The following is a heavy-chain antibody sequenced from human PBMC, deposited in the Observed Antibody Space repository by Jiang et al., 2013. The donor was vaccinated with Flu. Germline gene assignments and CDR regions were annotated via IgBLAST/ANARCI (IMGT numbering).Heavy chain of an antibody. CDR3: ARDRDGSGYFDY. J-gene: IGHJ4*02. CDR2: SITWEH. Sequence: SLTCTVSGGSISSYYWRLDPAAPTGRDWSGLGISITWEHQLQPSLKSRVTISVDTSKNQFSLKLSSVTAADTAVYYCARDRDGSGYFDYWGQGTLVTVSS. D-gene: IGHD3-10*01. CDR1: GGSISSYY. V-gene: IGHV4-59*01.